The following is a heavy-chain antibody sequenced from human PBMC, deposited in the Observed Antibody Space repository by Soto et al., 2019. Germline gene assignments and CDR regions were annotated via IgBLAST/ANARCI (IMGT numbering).Heavy chain of an antibody. J-gene: IGHJ5*02. CDR3: GRDMAVAGTPPVGP. D-gene: IGHD6-19*01. CDR2: IYHSGST. Sequence: PSETLSLTCAVSGYPMSSGYYWGWIRQPPGKGLEWIGSIYHSGSTYYKSSLKSRVTISIDTSKNQFSLKLSSVTAADTAVYYCGRDMAVAGTPPVGPWGQGTLVTVSS. V-gene: IGHV4-38-2*02. CDR1: GYPMSSGYY.